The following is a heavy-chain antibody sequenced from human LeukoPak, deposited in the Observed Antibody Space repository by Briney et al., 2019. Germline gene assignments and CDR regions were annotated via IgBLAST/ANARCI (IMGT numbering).Heavy chain of an antibody. CDR3: ARGSSPPAARGLFDY. J-gene: IGHJ4*02. D-gene: IGHD2-2*01. V-gene: IGHV4-34*01. Sequence: PSETLSLTCAVYGGSFSGYYWSWIRPPPGQGLEWIGEINHSGSTNYNPSLKSRVTISVDTSKNQFSLKLSSVTAADTAVYYCARGSSPPAARGLFDYWGQGTLVTVSS. CDR2: INHSGST. CDR1: GGSFSGYY.